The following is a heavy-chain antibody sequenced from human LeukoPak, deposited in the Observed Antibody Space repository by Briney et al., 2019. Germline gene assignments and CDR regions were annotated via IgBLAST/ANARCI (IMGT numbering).Heavy chain of an antibody. V-gene: IGHV1-2*02. Sequence: ASVKVSCKASGYTFTSYGISWVRQAPGQGLEWMGWINPNGGGTNYAQKFQGRVTMTRDTSISTAYMELSRLRSDDTAVYYCARRSQWLAYHFDYWGQGTLVTVSS. CDR1: GYTFTSYG. D-gene: IGHD6-19*01. CDR2: INPNGGGT. J-gene: IGHJ4*02. CDR3: ARRSQWLAYHFDY.